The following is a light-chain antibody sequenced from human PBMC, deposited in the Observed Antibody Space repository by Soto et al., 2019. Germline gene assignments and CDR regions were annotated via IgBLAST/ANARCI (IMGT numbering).Light chain of an antibody. CDR2: GAS. V-gene: IGKV3-20*01. J-gene: IGKJ4*01. CDR3: QQYGSSPLT. Sequence: EIVLTQSPGTVSLSPGERATLSCRASQSVSSGYFAWYQQKPGQGPRLLIYGASSRATGIPDRFSVSGSETGFILTINRLEPEDCALYYCQQYGSSPLTFGGGTKVEIK. CDR1: QSVSSGY.